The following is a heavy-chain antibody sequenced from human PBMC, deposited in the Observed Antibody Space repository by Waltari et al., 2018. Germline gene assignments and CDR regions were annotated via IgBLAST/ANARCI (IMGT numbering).Heavy chain of an antibody. CDR3: ARHRLDTAMVP. Sequence: QVQLQESGPGLVKPSETLSLTCTVSGGSISSYYWSWIRQPPGKGLEWIGYIYYSGSTSYNPSLKSRVTISVDTSKIPFSLKLSSVTAADTAVYYCARHRLDTAMVPWGQGTLVTVSS. D-gene: IGHD5-18*01. J-gene: IGHJ5*02. CDR1: GGSISSYY. V-gene: IGHV4-59*08. CDR2: IYYSGST.